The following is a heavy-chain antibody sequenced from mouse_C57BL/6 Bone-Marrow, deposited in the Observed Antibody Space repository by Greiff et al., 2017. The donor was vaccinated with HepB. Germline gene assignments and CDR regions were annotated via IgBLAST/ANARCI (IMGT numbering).Heavy chain of an antibody. J-gene: IGHJ2*01. Sequence: DVKLVESGGGLVKPGGSLKLSCAASGFTFGDYGMHWVRQAPEKGLEWVAYISSGSSTIYYADTVKGRFTISRDNAKNTLFLQMTSLRSEDTAMYYCARDLIYYGFDYWGQGTTLTVSS. CDR2: ISSGSSTI. V-gene: IGHV5-17*01. D-gene: IGHD2-2*01. CDR1: GFTFGDYG. CDR3: ARDLIYYGFDY.